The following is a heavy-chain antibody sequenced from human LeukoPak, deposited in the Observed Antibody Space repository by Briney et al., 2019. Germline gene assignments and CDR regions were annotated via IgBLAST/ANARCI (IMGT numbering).Heavy chain of an antibody. V-gene: IGHV4-59*01. D-gene: IGHD4-23*01. J-gene: IGHJ4*02. CDR3: ARAPNYGGKGHFDY. Sequence: SETLSLTCTVSGGSISSYYWSWVRQPPGKGLEWIGYIYYSGSTNYNPSLKSRVTISVDKSKNQFSLKLSSVTAADTAVYYCARAPNYGGKGHFDYWGQGTLVTVSS. CDR1: GGSISSYY. CDR2: IYYSGST.